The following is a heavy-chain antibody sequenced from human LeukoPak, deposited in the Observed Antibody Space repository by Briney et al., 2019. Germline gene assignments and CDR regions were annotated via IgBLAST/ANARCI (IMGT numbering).Heavy chain of an antibody. Sequence: GGSLRLSCAASGFTFSSYSMNWVRQAPGKGLEWVSSISTSSTYIYYADSVKGRFTISRDNAKNSLYLQMNSLRAEDTAVYYCARDPPFIIGTTFFDYWGQGTVVTVSS. CDR1: GFTFSSYS. V-gene: IGHV3-21*01. CDR2: ISTSSTYI. D-gene: IGHD1-20*01. J-gene: IGHJ4*02. CDR3: ARDPPFIIGTTFFDY.